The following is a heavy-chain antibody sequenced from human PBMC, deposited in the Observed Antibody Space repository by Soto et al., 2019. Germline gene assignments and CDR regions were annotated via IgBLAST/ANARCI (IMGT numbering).Heavy chain of an antibody. J-gene: IGHJ4*02. Sequence: SETLSLTCTASGASISSYYWSWIRQPPGKGPEWIGSINNSGSTDYNPSLKSRVTISVDTSKNQFSLKLSSVTAADTAVYYCASFSPYCSGVSCYFRPFVYWGQGTLVTVSS. D-gene: IGHD2-15*01. CDR2: INNSGST. V-gene: IGHV4-59*01. CDR1: GASISSYY. CDR3: ASFSPYCSGVSCYFRPFVY.